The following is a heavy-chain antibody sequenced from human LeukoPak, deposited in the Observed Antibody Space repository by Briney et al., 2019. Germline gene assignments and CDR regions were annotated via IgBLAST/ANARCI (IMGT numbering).Heavy chain of an antibody. Sequence: ASVKVSCKASGGTFSSYAISWVRQAPGQGLEWMGRIIPILGIANYAQKFQGRVTITADKSTSTAYMELSSLRSEDTAVYYCARDAALGILTGREVDVWGQGTTVTVSS. CDR2: IIPILGIA. CDR3: ARDAALGILTGREVDV. D-gene: IGHD3-9*01. CDR1: GGTFSSYA. V-gene: IGHV1-69*04. J-gene: IGHJ6*02.